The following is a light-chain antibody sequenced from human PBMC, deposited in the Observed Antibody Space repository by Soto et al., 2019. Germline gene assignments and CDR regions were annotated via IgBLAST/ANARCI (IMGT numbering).Light chain of an antibody. V-gene: IGKV3-11*01. Sequence: IVLTQPPATLSFSPGDRATLSCRASQSVSSSLVWYQHKPGQAPRFIIYDASKRATGTPARFSGSGSGTDFTLTISSLEPEDFAVYYCQQRKSWPAITFGQGTRLEIK. CDR1: QSVSSS. J-gene: IGKJ5*01. CDR2: DAS. CDR3: QQRKSWPAIT.